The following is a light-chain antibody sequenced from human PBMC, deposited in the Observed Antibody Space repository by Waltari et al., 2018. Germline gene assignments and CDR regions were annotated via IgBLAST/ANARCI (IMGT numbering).Light chain of an antibody. Sequence: QSALTQPASVSGSPGQSITIPCTGTRSDVGTYKRVSWYQQHPGKAPKLMIYAVSKRPSGVSDRFSGSKSGDMASLTISGLQPEDEAEYFCSSYAGSSKGVFGGGTKVTVL. CDR3: SSYAGSSKGV. CDR1: RSDVGTYKR. V-gene: IGLV2-23*02. J-gene: IGLJ2*01. CDR2: AVS.